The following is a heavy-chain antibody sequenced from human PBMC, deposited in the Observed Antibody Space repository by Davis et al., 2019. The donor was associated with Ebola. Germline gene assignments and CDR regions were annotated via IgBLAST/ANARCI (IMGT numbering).Heavy chain of an antibody. D-gene: IGHD3-16*01. CDR2: INPSGGST. V-gene: IGHV1-46*01. J-gene: IGHJ6*03. Sequence: ASVKVSCKASGYTFTGYYMHWVRQAPGQGLEWMGWINPSGGSTSYAQKFQGRVTMTRDTSTSTVYMELSSLRSEDTAVYYCAILSRSFGVYYYYMDVWGKGTTVTVSS. CDR3: AILSRSFGVYYYYMDV. CDR1: GYTFTGYY.